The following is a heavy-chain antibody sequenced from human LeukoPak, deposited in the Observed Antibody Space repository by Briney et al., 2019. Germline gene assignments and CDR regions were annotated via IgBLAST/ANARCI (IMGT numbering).Heavy chain of an antibody. D-gene: IGHD5-18*01. CDR2: ISWDGGST. CDR1: GFTFDDYT. J-gene: IGHJ4*02. Sequence: GGSLRLSCAASGFTFDDYTMHWVRQAPGKGLEWVSLISWDGGSTYYADSVKGRFTISRDNSKNSLYLQMNSLRTEDTALYYCAKDVSGYSYGQLDYWGQGTLVTVSS. CDR3: AKDVSGYSYGQLDY. V-gene: IGHV3-43*01.